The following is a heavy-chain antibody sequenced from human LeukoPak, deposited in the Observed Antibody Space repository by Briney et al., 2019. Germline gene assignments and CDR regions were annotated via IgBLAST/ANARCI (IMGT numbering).Heavy chain of an antibody. CDR1: GGSFSGYY. D-gene: IGHD2-15*01. J-gene: IGHJ4*02. CDR2: IYYSGTT. CDR3: ARRIIPIFLAGFDY. V-gene: IGHV4-34*01. Sequence: PSETLSLTCAVSGGSFSGYYWGWIRQPPGKGLEWIASIYYSGTTYYNPSLKSRVTISVDTSKNQFSLKLSSVTAADTAVYYCARRIIPIFLAGFDYWGQGTLVTVSS.